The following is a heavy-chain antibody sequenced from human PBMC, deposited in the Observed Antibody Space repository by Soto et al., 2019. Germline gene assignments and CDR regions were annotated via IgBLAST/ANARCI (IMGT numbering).Heavy chain of an antibody. Sequence: SETLSLTCAVYGGSFSGYYWSWIRQPPGKGLEWIGEINHSGSTNYNPSLKSRVTISVDTSKNQFSLKLSSVTAADTAVYYCARELRFLEWFPARWFDPWGQGTLVTVSS. CDR3: ARELRFLEWFPARWFDP. J-gene: IGHJ5*02. CDR1: GGSFSGYY. CDR2: INHSGST. D-gene: IGHD3-3*01. V-gene: IGHV4-34*01.